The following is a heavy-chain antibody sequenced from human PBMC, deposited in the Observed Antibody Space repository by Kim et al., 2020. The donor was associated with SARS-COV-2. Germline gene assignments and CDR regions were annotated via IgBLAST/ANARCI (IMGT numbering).Heavy chain of an antibody. V-gene: IGHV5-10-1*01. Sequence: SPSFQGHVTISADKSISTAYLQWSSLKASDTAMYYCARHEADFWSGYSDYWGQGTLVTVSS. J-gene: IGHJ4*02. CDR3: ARHEADFWSGYSDY. D-gene: IGHD3-3*01.